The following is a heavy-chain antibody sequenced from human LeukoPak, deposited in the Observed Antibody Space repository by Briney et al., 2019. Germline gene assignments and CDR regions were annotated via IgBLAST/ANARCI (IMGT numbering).Heavy chain of an antibody. CDR2: ISPYNGNT. D-gene: IGHD2/OR15-2a*01. V-gene: IGHV1-18*01. Sequence: ASLRVSSKASVYTFTTYGLTWVRQAPGQGLELMGWISPYNGNTNYAQKFQGRVTMTTDTSTSTAYMELRSLRSDDTAVYYCARRNSYYYCMDVWGTGTTVTVSS. J-gene: IGHJ6*04. CDR3: ARRNSYYYCMDV. CDR1: VYTFTTYG.